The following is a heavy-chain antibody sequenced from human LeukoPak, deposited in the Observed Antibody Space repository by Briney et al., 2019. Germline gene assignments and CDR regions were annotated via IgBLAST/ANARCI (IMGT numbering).Heavy chain of an antibody. CDR2: ISSSSSYI. CDR1: GFTFSSYS. J-gene: IGHJ4*02. CDR3: AKGRTTTVRFLIDY. V-gene: IGHV3-21*04. Sequence: MSGGSLRLSCAAFGFTFSSYSINWVRQAPGKGLEWVSSISSSSSYIYYADSVKGRFTISRDNSKNTLYLQMNSLRAEDTAVYYCAKGRTTTVRFLIDYWGQGTLVTVSS. D-gene: IGHD4-17*01.